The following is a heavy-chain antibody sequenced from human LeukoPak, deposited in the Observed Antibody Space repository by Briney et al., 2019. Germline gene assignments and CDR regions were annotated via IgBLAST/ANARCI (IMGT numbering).Heavy chain of an antibody. Sequence: PGGSLRLSCAASGFTFSSYAMHWVRQAPAKGVEYVSAISSNGGSTYYANSVKGRFTISRDNSKNTLYLQMGSLRAEDMAVYYCARISIHYYDSSGYSTPPSDYWGQGTLVTVSS. J-gene: IGHJ4*02. V-gene: IGHV3-64*01. CDR1: GFTFSSYA. D-gene: IGHD3-22*01. CDR2: ISSNGGST. CDR3: ARISIHYYDSSGYSTPPSDY.